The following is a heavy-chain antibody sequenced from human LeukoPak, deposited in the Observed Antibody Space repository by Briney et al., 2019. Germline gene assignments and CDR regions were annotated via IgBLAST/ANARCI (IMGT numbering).Heavy chain of an antibody. V-gene: IGHV4-34*01. CDR2: INDSGRI. J-gene: IGHJ6*03. D-gene: IGHD1-7*01. CDR3: ARRWNYGRNYYIDV. CDR1: GRSFSNYY. Sequence: SETLSLTCAVYGRSFSNYYWSWIRQPPGKGLEWIGEINDSGRINYNPSLMSRVTVSVNTSKNQFSLRLTSVTGTDTAVYYCARRWNYGRNYYIDVWGNGATVSVSS.